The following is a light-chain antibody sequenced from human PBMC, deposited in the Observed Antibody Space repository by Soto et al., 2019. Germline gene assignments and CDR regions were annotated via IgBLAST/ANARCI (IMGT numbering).Light chain of an antibody. V-gene: IGKV1-27*01. CDR3: QKYNSAPLT. CDR2: ATS. CDR1: QGIAPY. Sequence: DVPMTQSPSSLSAFVGDRVTITCRASQGIAPYLAWFQQKPGKVPQLLIYATSTLQSRVPSRFSGSGSGTDFTLTINSLQPEDVGNYYCQKYNSAPLTFGGGTKVEIK. J-gene: IGKJ4*01.